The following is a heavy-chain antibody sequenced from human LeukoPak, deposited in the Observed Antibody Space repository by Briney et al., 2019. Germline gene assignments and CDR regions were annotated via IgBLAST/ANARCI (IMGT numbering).Heavy chain of an antibody. Sequence: GGSLRLSCEASGFTFSSYSMNWVRQAPGKGLELLSYISGSSSDVNYIDSVRGRFTISRDNAKNSLYLHMNSLTVEDTAVYYCSRDPRHNDYWGQGTLVTVSS. CDR2: ISGSSSDV. CDR1: GFTFSSYS. CDR3: SRDPRHNDY. J-gene: IGHJ4*02. V-gene: IGHV3-21*04.